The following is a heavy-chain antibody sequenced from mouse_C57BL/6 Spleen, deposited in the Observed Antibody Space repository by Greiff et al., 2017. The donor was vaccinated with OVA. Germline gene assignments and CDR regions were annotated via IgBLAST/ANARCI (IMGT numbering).Heavy chain of an antibody. D-gene: IGHD1-1*01. Sequence: EVQLKESGPGLVKPSQSLSLTCSVTGYSITSGYYWNWIRQFPGNKLEWMGYISYDGSNNYNPSLKNRISITRDTSKNQFFLKLNSVTTEDTATYYCARDTTVGGWFAYWGQGTLVTVSA. CDR3: ARDTTVGGWFAY. CDR1: GYSITSGYY. V-gene: IGHV3-6*01. CDR2: ISYDGSN. J-gene: IGHJ3*01.